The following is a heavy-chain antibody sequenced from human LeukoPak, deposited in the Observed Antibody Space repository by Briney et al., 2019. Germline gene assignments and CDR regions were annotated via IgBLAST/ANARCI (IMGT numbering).Heavy chain of an antibody. Sequence: PGGSLRLSCAASGFSFSDYYMTWIRQDPGKGLEWVSYISSRGSSISYTDSVKGRFTISRDNAKNSLYLQMNSLRAEDTAVYYCARETQWAFDPWGQGTLVTVSS. CDR2: ISSRGSSI. V-gene: IGHV3-11*04. J-gene: IGHJ5*02. CDR3: ARETQWAFDP. CDR1: GFSFSDYY. D-gene: IGHD1-26*01.